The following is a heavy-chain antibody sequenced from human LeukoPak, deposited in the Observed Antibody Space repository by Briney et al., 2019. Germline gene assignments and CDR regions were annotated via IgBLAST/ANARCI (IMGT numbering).Heavy chain of an antibody. Sequence: SETLSLTCTVSGYSIRSGYYWGWIRQPPGKGLEWIVTIYQSGSTYYNPSLKSRVTISVDTSKNQFSLKLTSVTAADTAIYYCARWAVSGITYWGHGTLVTVSS. V-gene: IGHV4-38-2*02. CDR2: IYQSGST. D-gene: IGHD6-19*01. CDR3: ARWAVSGITY. J-gene: IGHJ4*01. CDR1: GYSIRSGYY.